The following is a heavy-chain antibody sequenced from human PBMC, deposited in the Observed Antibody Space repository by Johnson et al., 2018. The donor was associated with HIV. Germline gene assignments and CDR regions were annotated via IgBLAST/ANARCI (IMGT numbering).Heavy chain of an antibody. V-gene: IGHV3-11*01. J-gene: IGHJ3*02. CDR3: ARVGRVYDSSGYAIDAFDI. D-gene: IGHD3-22*01. CDR2: ISSSGSTI. Sequence: QGQLVETGGGLVQPGGSLKLSCAASGFTFADYYMNWMRQAPGKGLEWVSHISSSGSTIYYADSVKGRFTPESAAYVKGRFTSSRDDSKNSLYLQMNSLKTEDTAVYYCARVGRVYDSSGYAIDAFDIWGQGTLVTVSS. CDR1: GFTFADYY.